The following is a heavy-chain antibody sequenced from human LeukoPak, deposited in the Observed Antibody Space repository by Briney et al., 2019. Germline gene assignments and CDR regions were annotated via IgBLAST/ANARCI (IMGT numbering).Heavy chain of an antibody. D-gene: IGHD3-9*01. J-gene: IGHJ6*02. V-gene: IGHV4-31*03. CDR1: GGSISSSSYY. CDR3: ARSLRYFDWLLSSSYYYYGMDV. CDR2: IYYSGST. Sequence: SETLSLTCTVSGGSISSSSYYWGWIRQHPGTGLEWIGYIYYSGSTYYNPSLKSRVTISVDTSKNQFSLKLSSVTAADTAVYYCARSLRYFDWLLSSSYYYYGMDVWGQGTTVTVSS.